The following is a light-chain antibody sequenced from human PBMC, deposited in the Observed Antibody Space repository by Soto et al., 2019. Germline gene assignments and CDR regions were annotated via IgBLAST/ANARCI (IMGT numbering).Light chain of an antibody. CDR3: QQYYSTPPT. CDR1: QSVLYSSNTKNY. Sequence: IVMTQSPDSLAVSLGERATINCKSSQSVLYSSNTKNYLAWYQQKPGQPPKLLIYWASTRESGVPDRFSGSGSGTDFTLTISSRQAEDVAVYYCQQYYSTPPTFGPGTKVDIK. CDR2: WAS. V-gene: IGKV4-1*01. J-gene: IGKJ3*01.